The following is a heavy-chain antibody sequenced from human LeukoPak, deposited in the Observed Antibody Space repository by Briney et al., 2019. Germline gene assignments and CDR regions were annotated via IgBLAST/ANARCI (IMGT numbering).Heavy chain of an antibody. CDR3: AREDGGNSDHFDY. CDR2: INTDGSST. V-gene: IGHV3-74*01. Sequence: GGSLRLSCAASGFTFSTYWNHWVRQAPGKGLVWVSRINTDGSSTSYADSVKGRFTTSRDNAKNTLYLQMSSLRAEDTAVYYCAREDGGNSDHFDYWGQGTLVTVSS. J-gene: IGHJ4*02. CDR1: GFTFSTYW. D-gene: IGHD4-23*01.